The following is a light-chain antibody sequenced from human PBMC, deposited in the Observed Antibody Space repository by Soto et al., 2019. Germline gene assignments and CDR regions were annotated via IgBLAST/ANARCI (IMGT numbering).Light chain of an antibody. CDR3: QQNYTFPIT. CDR1: QNLVSDSNTIHH. CDR2: WAS. Sequence: DIVMTQSPESLSVSLGERATINCKSSQNLVSDSNTIHHLVCYHQKPGQPPKMLIYWASTRESGVPDRFIGGGSGTDFTLTISSLQAEDVAVYYCQQNYTFPITFGPGTKVDIK. J-gene: IGKJ3*01. V-gene: IGKV4-1*01.